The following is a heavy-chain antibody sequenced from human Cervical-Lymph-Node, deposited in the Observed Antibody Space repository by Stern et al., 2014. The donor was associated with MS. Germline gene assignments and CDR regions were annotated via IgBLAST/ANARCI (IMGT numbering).Heavy chain of an antibody. CDR2: IIPIFCIA. CDR1: GGSFSSYP. V-gene: IGHV1-69*18. D-gene: IGHD3-16*01. J-gene: IGHJ3*02. Sequence: MQLVESGAEVKKSGSSVKVSCKASGGSFSSYPITWVRQAPGQGLEWMGSIIPIFCIANYAQKFQGRVTITADESTTTAYMELSSLRSDDTAVYYCARSPKTFGGVAYTFDIWGQGTMVTVSS. CDR3: ARSPKTFGGVAYTFDI.